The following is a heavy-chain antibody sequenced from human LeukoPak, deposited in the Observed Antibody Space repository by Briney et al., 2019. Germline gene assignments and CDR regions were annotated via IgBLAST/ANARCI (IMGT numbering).Heavy chain of an antibody. CDR1: GYTFTSYD. CDR3: ARLLRYFDWLLQDTATNWFDP. V-gene: IGHV1-8*01. D-gene: IGHD3-9*01. Sequence: ASVKVSCKASGYTFTSYDINWVRQATGQGLEWMGWMNPNSGNTGYAQKFQGRVTMTRNTSISTAYMELSSLRSEDTAVYYCARLLRYFDWLLQDTATNWFDPWGQGTLVTVSS. J-gene: IGHJ5*02. CDR2: MNPNSGNT.